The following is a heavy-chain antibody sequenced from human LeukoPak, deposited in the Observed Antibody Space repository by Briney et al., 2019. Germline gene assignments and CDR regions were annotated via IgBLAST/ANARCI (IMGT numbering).Heavy chain of an antibody. Sequence: PGGSLRLSCAASGFTFSSYGMSWVRQAPGKGLEWVSAISGSGGSTYYADSVKGRFTISRDNSKNSLYLQMNSLRDEDTAVFYCARWLYSSGWAIDYWGQGTLVTVSS. D-gene: IGHD6-19*01. J-gene: IGHJ4*02. CDR2: ISGSGGST. V-gene: IGHV3-23*01. CDR3: ARWLYSSGWAIDY. CDR1: GFTFSSYG.